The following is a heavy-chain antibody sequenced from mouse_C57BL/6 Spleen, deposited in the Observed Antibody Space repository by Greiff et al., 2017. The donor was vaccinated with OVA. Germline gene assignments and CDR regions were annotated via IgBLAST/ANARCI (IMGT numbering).Heavy chain of an antibody. V-gene: IGHV14-1*01. CDR3: TTRPYYYASSYWYFDV. D-gene: IGHD1-1*01. CDR1: GFNIKDYY. Sequence: VQLQQSGAELVRPGASVKLSCTASGFNIKDYYMHWVKQRPEQGLEWIGRIDPEDGDTEYAPKFQGKATMTADTSSNTAYMQISSLTSEYTAVDYCTTRPYYYASSYWYFDVWGTGTTVTVSS. J-gene: IGHJ1*03. CDR2: IDPEDGDT.